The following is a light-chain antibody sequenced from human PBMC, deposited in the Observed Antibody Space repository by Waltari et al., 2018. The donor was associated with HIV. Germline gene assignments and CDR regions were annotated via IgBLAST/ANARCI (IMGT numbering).Light chain of an antibody. V-gene: IGKV4-1*01. CDR2: WAS. CDR1: QSILYSSNNKNY. J-gene: IGKJ4*01. Sequence: DIVMTQSPDSLPVSLCERATINCKSSQSILYSSNNKNYLAWYQQKPGQPPKLLINWASTRESGVPDRFSGSGSGTDFTLTISSLQAEDVAAYYCQQYYSPPLTFGGGTKVEIK. CDR3: QQYYSPPLT.